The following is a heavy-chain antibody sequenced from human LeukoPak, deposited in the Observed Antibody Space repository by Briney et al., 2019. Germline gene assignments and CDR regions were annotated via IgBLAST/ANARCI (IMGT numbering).Heavy chain of an antibody. D-gene: IGHD3-3*01. CDR3: ARVRFLEWLEGGDFDY. Sequence: SETLSLTCTVSGGSISYYYWSWIRQPPGKGLEWIGYIYYTGSTHYNPSLKSRVTMSVDTSKNQLSLKLSSVTAADTAVYYCARVRFLEWLEGGDFDYWGQGTLVTVSS. J-gene: IGHJ4*02. CDR1: GGSISYYY. V-gene: IGHV4-59*01. CDR2: IYYTGST.